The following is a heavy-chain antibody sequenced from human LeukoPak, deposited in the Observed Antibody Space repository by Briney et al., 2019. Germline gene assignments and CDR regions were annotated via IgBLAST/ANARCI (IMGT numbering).Heavy chain of an antibody. D-gene: IGHD2-8*01. J-gene: IGHJ5*02. V-gene: IGHV4-34*01. CDR3: AREGCTNGVWPVPYNWFDP. Sequence: SETLSLTCAVYGGSFSGYYWSWIRQPPGKGLEWIGEIDHSGSTNYNPSLKSRVTISVDTSKNQFSLKLSSVTAADTAVYYCAREGCTNGVWPVPYNWFDPWGQGTLVTVSS. CDR1: GGSFSGYY. CDR2: IDHSGST.